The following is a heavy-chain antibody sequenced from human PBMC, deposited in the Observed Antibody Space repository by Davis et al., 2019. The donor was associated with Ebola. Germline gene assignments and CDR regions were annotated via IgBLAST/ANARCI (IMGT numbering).Heavy chain of an antibody. J-gene: IGHJ3*02. CDR3: VREIGVVVPGVMKDVFDI. CDR1: GYTFTTYG. CDR2: ISGDNGNT. V-gene: IGHV1-18*01. Sequence: ASVKVSCKASGYTFTTYGISWVRQAPGQGLEWMGWISGDNGNTNYAQKFQGRVTMTTDTSANTAYMELRSLRSDDTAVYYCVREIGVVVPGVMKDVFDIWGQGTMVTVSS. D-gene: IGHD2-2*01.